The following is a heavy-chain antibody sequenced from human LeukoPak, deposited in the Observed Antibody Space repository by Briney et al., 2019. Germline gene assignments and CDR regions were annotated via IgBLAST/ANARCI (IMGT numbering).Heavy chain of an antibody. D-gene: IGHD2-21*02. Sequence: SETLSLTCTVSGGSISRSSSYWGWIRQPPGKGLEWIASIYHSGSTNYNPSLKSRVTISVDTSKNQFSLKLSSVTAADTAVYYCARGSLRGRRTAFDYWGQGTLVTVSS. CDR2: IYHSGST. V-gene: IGHV4-39*07. CDR3: ARGSLRGRRTAFDY. J-gene: IGHJ4*02. CDR1: GGSISRSSSY.